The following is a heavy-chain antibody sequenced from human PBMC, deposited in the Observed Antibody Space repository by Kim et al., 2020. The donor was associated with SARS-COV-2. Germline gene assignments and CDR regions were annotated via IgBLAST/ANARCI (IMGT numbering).Heavy chain of an antibody. J-gene: IGHJ4*02. V-gene: IGHV7-4-1*02. CDR1: VYTFTNYP. D-gene: IGHD3-10*01. CDR2: ITTNTGNP. Sequence: ASVKVSCKTSVYTFTNYPMNWVRQAPGQGLEWMGWITTNTGNPTYAQGCKGRFVFSLDTSVSTAYLQISSLRVEDTAVYYCAPGAPYYFDYWGQETLVTV. CDR3: APGAPYYFDY.